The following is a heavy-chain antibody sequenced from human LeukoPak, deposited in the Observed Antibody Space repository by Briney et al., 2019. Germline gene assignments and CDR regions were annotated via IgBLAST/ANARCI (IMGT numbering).Heavy chain of an antibody. D-gene: IGHD2-2*01. J-gene: IGHJ4*02. CDR1: GFTFSSYA. CDR2: ISGSGGST. Sequence: PGGSLRLSCAASGFTFSSYAMSWVRQAPGKGLEWVSAISGSGGSTYYADSVKGRFTISRDNSKNTLYLQMNSLRAEDTAVYYCAKDGRGDQLLSHFDYWGQGTLVTVSS. V-gene: IGHV3-23*01. CDR3: AKDGRGDQLLSHFDY.